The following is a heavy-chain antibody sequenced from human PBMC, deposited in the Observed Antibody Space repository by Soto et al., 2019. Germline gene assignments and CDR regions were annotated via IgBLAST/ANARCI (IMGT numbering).Heavy chain of an antibody. J-gene: IGHJ6*02. CDR1: GFTFSNYN. CDR3: AREVVGATTYGMDV. CDR2: SSSSSRTI. V-gene: IGHV3-48*02. Sequence: EVQLVESGGGLVQPGGSLRLSCAASGFTFSNYNMNWVRQAPGKGLEWVSCSSSSSRTIYYADSLKGRFTISRDNAKNSLFLQMNDLRDEDTAVYYCAREVVGATTYGMDVWGQGTTVTVPS. D-gene: IGHD1-26*01.